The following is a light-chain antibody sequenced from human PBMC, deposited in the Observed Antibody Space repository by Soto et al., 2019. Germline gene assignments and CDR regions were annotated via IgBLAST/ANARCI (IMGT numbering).Light chain of an antibody. CDR1: SSDVGGYNY. CDR2: EVT. J-gene: IGLJ1*01. V-gene: IGLV2-8*01. CDR3: SSYAGRNNYV. Sequence: QSVLTQPPSASGSPGQSVTISCTGTSSDVGGYNYVSWYQQHPGKAPKLMIYEVTKRPSGVPDRFSGSKSGNTASLTVSGLQVEDEADYYCSSYAGRNNYVFGSGTKVTVL.